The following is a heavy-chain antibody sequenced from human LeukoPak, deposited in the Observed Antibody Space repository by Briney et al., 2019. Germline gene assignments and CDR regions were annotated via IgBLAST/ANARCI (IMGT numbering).Heavy chain of an antibody. Sequence: LRLSCAASGFTFSSYSMNWVRQPPGKGLEWIGYIYYSGSTYYNPSLKSRVTISVDTSKNQFSLKLSSVTAADTAVYYCARDLLGARGFLPENYCYYGMDVWGQGTTVTVSS. D-gene: IGHD3-16*01. J-gene: IGHJ6*02. CDR2: IYYSGST. CDR1: GFTFSSYS. CDR3: ARDLLGARGFLPENYCYYGMDV. V-gene: IGHV4-30-4*08.